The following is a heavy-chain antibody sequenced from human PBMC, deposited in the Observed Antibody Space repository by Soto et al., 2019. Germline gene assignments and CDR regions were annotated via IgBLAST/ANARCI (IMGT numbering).Heavy chain of an antibody. D-gene: IGHD3-10*01. J-gene: IGHJ4*02. CDR3: ARVPPLYGPYFDY. CDR2: IYYSGST. V-gene: IGHV4-31*03. CDR1: GGSISSGGYY. Sequence: SETLSLTCTVSGGSISSGGYYWSWIRQHPGKGLEWIGYIYYSGSTYYNPSLKSRVTISVDTSKNQFSLKLSSVTAADTAVYYCARVPPLYGPYFDYWGQGTLVTAPQ.